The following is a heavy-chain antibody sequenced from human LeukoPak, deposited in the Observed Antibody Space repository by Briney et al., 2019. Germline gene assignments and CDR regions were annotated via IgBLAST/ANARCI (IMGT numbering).Heavy chain of an antibody. D-gene: IGHD6-13*01. Sequence: PSETLSLTCAVYGGSFSGYYWSWIRQPPGKGLEWIGEINHSGSTNYNPSLKSRVTISVDTSKNRFSLKLSSVTAADTAVYYCARRSSWTNYEYFQHWGQGTLVTVSS. CDR1: GGSFSGYY. CDR2: INHSGST. V-gene: IGHV4-34*01. J-gene: IGHJ1*01. CDR3: ARRSSWTNYEYFQH.